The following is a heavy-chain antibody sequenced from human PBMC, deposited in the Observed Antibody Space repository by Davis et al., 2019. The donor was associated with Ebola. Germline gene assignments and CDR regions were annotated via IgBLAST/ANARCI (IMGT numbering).Heavy chain of an antibody. Sequence: SETLSLTCTVSGGPINNYYWSWIRQPPGKGLEWIGYVYSTGGTEYNPSLKSRVMMSVDTSKNQFSLKLSSVTAADTAVYYCARIKGLHRWNYFDYWGQGTLVTVSS. J-gene: IGHJ4*02. D-gene: IGHD4-11*01. CDR2: VYSTGGT. CDR1: GGPINNYY. CDR3: ARIKGLHRWNYFDY. V-gene: IGHV4-59*12.